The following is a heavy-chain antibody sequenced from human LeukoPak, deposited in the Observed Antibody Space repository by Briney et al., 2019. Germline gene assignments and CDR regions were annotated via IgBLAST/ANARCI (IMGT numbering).Heavy chain of an antibody. Sequence: GASVKVSCKASGYTFTSYDINWVRQATGQGLEWMGWMNPNRGNTGYAQKFQGRVTMTRNTSISTAYMELSSLRSEDTAVYYCARVPAWGSSLVSYYYYYMDVWGKGTTVTVSS. V-gene: IGHV1-8*01. CDR3: ARVPAWGSSLVSYYYYYMDV. D-gene: IGHD6-6*01. J-gene: IGHJ6*03. CDR1: GYTFTSYD. CDR2: MNPNRGNT.